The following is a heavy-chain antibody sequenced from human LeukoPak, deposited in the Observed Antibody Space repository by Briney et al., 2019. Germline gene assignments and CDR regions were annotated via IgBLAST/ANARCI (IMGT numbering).Heavy chain of an antibody. Sequence: PGGSLRLSCAASGFTFSSYAMSWVRQAPGKGLEWVANIKEDGSEKNYVDSVKGRFTISRDNAKNTLYLQMNSLRAEDTAVYYCARDAYDSTFDWGQGTLVTVSS. V-gene: IGHV3-7*01. CDR2: IKEDGSEK. D-gene: IGHD3-22*01. J-gene: IGHJ4*02. CDR3: ARDAYDSTFD. CDR1: GFTFSSYA.